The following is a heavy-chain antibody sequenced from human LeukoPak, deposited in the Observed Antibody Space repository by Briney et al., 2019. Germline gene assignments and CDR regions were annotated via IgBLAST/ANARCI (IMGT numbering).Heavy chain of an antibody. J-gene: IGHJ4*02. CDR1: GGSISRSSYY. CDR3: ARDLGGTAMVSAY. V-gene: IGHV4-39*02. CDR2: LYHAETV. D-gene: IGHD5-18*01. Sequence: SETLSLTCTVSGGSISRSSYYWGWIRQSPGKGLEWIGTLYHAETVYYNPSLKNRVTISVDSSKNQLYLTLNSVTAADTAVYYCARDLGGTAMVSAYWGQGTLVTVSS.